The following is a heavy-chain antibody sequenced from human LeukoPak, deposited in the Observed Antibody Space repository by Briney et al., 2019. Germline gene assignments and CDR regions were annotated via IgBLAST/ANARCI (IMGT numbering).Heavy chain of an antibody. CDR2: ISYDGSNK. V-gene: IGHV3-30*03. J-gene: IGHJ4*02. CDR3: ARSLVGAVYGSDY. CDR1: GFTFSSYG. Sequence: PGGSLRLSCAASGFTFSSYGMHWVRQAPGKGLEWVAVISYDGSNKYYADSVKGRFTISRDNSKNTLYLQMNSLRAEDTAVYYCARSLVGAVYGSDYWGQGTLVTVSS. D-gene: IGHD1-26*01.